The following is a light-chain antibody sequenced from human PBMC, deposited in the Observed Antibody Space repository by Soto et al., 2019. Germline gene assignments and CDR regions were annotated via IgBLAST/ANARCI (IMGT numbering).Light chain of an antibody. V-gene: IGKV3-15*01. CDR3: QQYSDWPRT. CDR1: QSVSSN. CDR2: GAS. Sequence: EIVMTQSPATLSVSPGERATLSCRASQSVSSNLAWYQQRPGQAPRLLIYGASTRATGFPDRFSGSVSGTEFTLTISGLQSEDFAVYYCQQYSDWPRTFGQGTKVEIK. J-gene: IGKJ1*01.